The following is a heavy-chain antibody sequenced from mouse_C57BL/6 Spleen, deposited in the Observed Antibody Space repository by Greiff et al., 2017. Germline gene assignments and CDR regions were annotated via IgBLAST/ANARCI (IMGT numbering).Heavy chain of an antibody. CDR3: ATYYDNSSYYGLEY. CDR2: IHPSDSDT. CDR1: GYTFTSYW. V-gene: IGHV1-74*01. Sequence: VQLQQPGAELVKPGASVKVSCKASGYTFTSYWMHWVKQRPGQGLEWIGRIHPSDSDTNYNQKFKGKATLTVDKSSSTAYMQHSSLTTEDSAVYYYATYYDNSSYYGLEYWGQGTSGTVSA. J-gene: IGHJ4*01. D-gene: IGHD1-1*01.